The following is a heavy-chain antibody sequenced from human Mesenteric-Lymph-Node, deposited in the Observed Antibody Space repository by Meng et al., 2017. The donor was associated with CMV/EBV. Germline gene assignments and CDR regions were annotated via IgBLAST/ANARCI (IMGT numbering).Heavy chain of an antibody. V-gene: IGHV4-39*01. CDR2: IYYSVST. CDR3: ARRDSGSYLIDY. CDR1: GGSISISSYY. D-gene: IGHD1-26*01. J-gene: IGHJ4*02. Sequence: VSGGSISISSYYWAWLRQPPGKGLEWIGSIYYSVSTYYNPSLKRRVTISVDTSKNQFSLKLSSVTAADTAVYYCARRDSGSYLIDYWGQGTLVTVSS.